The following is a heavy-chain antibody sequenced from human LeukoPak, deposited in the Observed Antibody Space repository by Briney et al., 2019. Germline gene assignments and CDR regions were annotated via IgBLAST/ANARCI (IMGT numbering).Heavy chain of an antibody. CDR1: GFTFRSYS. CDR2: ISSSSSYI. Sequence: GGSGRLSCAASGFTFRSYSMNWVRQAPGKGLEWVSSISSSSSYIYYADSVKGRFTISRDNAKNSLYLQMNSLRAEDTAVYYCASSGAGVPIAYWGQGTLVTVSS. CDR3: ASSGAGVPIAY. J-gene: IGHJ4*02. D-gene: IGHD1-26*01. V-gene: IGHV3-21*01.